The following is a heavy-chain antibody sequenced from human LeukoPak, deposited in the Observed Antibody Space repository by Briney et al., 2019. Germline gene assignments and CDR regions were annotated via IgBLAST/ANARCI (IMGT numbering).Heavy chain of an antibody. J-gene: IGHJ3*02. CDR2: FYNTEST. D-gene: IGHD6-13*01. Sequence: SETLSLTCSVFGGSISSHYWSWIRQPPGKGLEWIGCFYNTESTNYNPSLKSRVTISVDTSKNQFSLKLSSVTAADTAVYYYARHLKASSWYYVVYDAFDMWGQGTMVPVSS. CDR1: GGSISSHY. CDR3: ARHLKASSWYYVVYDAFDM. V-gene: IGHV4-59*08.